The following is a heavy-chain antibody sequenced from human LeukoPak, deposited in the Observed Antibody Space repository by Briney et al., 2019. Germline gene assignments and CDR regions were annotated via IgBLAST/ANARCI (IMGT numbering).Heavy chain of an antibody. D-gene: IGHD3-22*01. J-gene: IGHJ4*02. CDR3: ARGRHNYESSALSVY. CDR1: GGSTAGAYY. Sequence: SQTLSLTCTVSGGSTAGAYYWNWIRQHPGKGLEWIGSIYYIGTTYYNPSLKSRITISIGTSKNQFSLQLSSVTAADTAVYYCARGRHNYESSALSVYWGQGTLVTVSS. V-gene: IGHV4-31*03. CDR2: IYYIGTT.